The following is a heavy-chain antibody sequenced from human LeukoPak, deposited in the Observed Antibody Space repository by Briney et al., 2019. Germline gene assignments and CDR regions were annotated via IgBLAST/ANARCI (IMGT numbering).Heavy chain of an antibody. J-gene: IGHJ3*02. D-gene: IGHD2-15*01. CDR1: GFTFSSYD. Sequence: GGSLRLSCAASGFTFSSYDMHWVRQAPGKGLEWVAFIRYDGSNKYYADSVKGRFTISRDNSKNTLYLQMNSLRAEDTAVYYCAKVPGSFDAFDIWGQGTMVTVSS. V-gene: IGHV3-30*02. CDR2: IRYDGSNK. CDR3: AKVPGSFDAFDI.